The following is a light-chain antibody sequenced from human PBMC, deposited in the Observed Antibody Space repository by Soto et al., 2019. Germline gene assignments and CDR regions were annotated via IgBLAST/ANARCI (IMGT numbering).Light chain of an antibody. V-gene: IGLV2-23*02. CDR3: CSYAGSSTYV. CDR2: EVS. Sequence: QSALTQPASVSGSPGQSITISCTGTSSDVGSYNLVSWYQQHPGKAPKLMIYEVSKRPSGVSNRFSGSKSGNTASLTISGLQAEDEADYYCCSYAGSSTYVFGTGNKVTDL. J-gene: IGLJ1*01. CDR1: SSDVGSYNL.